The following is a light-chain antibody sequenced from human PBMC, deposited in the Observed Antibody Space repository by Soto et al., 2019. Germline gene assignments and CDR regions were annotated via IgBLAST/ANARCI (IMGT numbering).Light chain of an antibody. CDR1: SSDVGGYNY. CDR3: SSYTSSSTRV. V-gene: IGLV2-14*01. CDR2: DVS. Sequence: QSLLTRPASVAGSSGQSIAVSCTGTSSDVGGYNYVSWYQQHPGKAPKLMIYDVSNRPSGVSNRFSGSKSGNTASLTISGLQAEDEADYYCSSYTSSSTRVFGTGTKVTVL. J-gene: IGLJ1*01.